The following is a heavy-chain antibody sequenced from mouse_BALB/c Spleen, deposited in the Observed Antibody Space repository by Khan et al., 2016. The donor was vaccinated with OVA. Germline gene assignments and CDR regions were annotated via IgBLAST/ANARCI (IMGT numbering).Heavy chain of an antibody. J-gene: IGHJ3*01. V-gene: IGHV3-2*02. CDR2: ITYSGST. CDR1: GYSITSDYA. D-gene: IGHD4-1*01. CDR3: AMGRTY. Sequence: VKLLESGPGLVKPSQSLSLTCTVTGYSITSDYAWNWIRQFPGNKLEWMGYITYSGSTSYRPSLKSRISITRDTSKNQFFLQLNSVTTEDTATYYCAMGRTYWGQGTLVTVSA.